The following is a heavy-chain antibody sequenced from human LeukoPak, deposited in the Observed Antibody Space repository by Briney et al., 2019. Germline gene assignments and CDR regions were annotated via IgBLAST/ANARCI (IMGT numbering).Heavy chain of an antibody. D-gene: IGHD6-19*01. J-gene: IGHJ4*02. CDR3: ARETKLAGFSGGLGFSY. Sequence: SETLSLTCTVSGDSIFSGPYYWSWIRQPPGKGLEWIGHIYDTAYTDYNPSVKGRVTISVDTSKNQFSLRLYYVTAADTAISYCARETKLAGFSGGLGFSYWGQGTLVTVSS. V-gene: IGHV4-61*01. CDR2: IYDTAYT. CDR1: GDSIFSGPYY.